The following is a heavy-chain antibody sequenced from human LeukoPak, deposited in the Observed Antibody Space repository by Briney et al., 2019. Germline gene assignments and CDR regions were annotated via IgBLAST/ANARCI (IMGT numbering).Heavy chain of an antibody. J-gene: IGHJ6*02. CDR3: ARGGSPFPYYYYYGMDV. V-gene: IGHV5-51*01. CDR1: GYSFTSYW. D-gene: IGHD2/OR15-2a*01. Sequence: GESLKISCKGSGYSFTSYWIGWVRQLPGKGLEWMGIIYPGDSDTRYSPSFQGQVTISADKSISTAYLQWSSLKASDTAMYYCARGGSPFPYYYYYGMDVWGQGTTVTVSS. CDR2: IYPGDSDT.